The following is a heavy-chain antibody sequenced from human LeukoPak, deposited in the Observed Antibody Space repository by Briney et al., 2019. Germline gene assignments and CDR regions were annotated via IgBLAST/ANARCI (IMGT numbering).Heavy chain of an antibody. D-gene: IGHD3-22*01. CDR1: GFTFSSYG. CDR3: AKAYDSSGYPLYYFDY. CDR2: ISYDGSNK. Sequence: GRSLRLSCAASGFTFSSYGMHWVRQAPGKGLEWVAVISYDGSNKYYADSVKGRFTISRDNSKNTLYLQMNSLRAEDTAVYYCAKAYDSSGYPLYYFDYWGQGTLVTVSS. V-gene: IGHV3-30*18. J-gene: IGHJ4*02.